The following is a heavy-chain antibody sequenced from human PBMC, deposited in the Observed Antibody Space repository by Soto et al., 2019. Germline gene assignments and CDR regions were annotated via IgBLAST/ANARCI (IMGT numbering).Heavy chain of an antibody. CDR2: IYYSGST. CDR1: GGSISSYY. Sequence: SETLSLTCTVSGGSISSYYWSWIRQPPGKGLEWIGYIYYSGSTNYNPSLKSRVTISVDTSKNQFSLKLSSVTAADTAVYYCASGSRIAAAGTPNPNWLDPWGQGTLVTVSS. CDR3: ASGSRIAAAGTPNPNWLDP. J-gene: IGHJ5*02. V-gene: IGHV4-59*08. D-gene: IGHD6-13*01.